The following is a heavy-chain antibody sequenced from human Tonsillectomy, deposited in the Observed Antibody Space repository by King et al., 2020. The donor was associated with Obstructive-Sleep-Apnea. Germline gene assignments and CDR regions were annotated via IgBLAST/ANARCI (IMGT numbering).Heavy chain of an antibody. J-gene: IGHJ6*02. CDR2: ISSSSSYI. CDR1: GFTFSYYG. CDR3: AREVWVFCGGDCYSQGWYYYGMDV. D-gene: IGHD2-21*02. Sequence: VQLVESGGGLVKPGGSLRLSCAASGFTFSYYGMNWVRQAPGEGLEWVSSISSSSSYIYYAASVKGRFTIARDNAKKSLYLQMNSLRAEDTAVYYCAREVWVFCGGDCYSQGWYYYGMDVWGQGTTVTVSS. V-gene: IGHV3-21*01.